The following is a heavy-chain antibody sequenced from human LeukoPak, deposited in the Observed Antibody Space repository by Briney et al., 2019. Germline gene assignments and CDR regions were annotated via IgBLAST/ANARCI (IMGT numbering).Heavy chain of an antibody. V-gene: IGHV1-18*01. CDR1: GYNFRDYG. CDR2: ISAYNDNT. CDR3: ARDYYGGTRMNFDY. D-gene: IGHD3-3*01. Sequence: ASGKVSCKSSGYNFRDYGISWVRQAPGQGLEWMGWISAYNDNTNYAQKFQGRVTMTTDTSTSTVYMELRSLGSDDTAVYFCARDYYGGTRMNFDYWGQGTLVTVSS. J-gene: IGHJ4*02.